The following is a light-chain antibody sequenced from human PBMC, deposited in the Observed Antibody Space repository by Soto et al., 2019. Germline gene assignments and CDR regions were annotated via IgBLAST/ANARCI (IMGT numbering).Light chain of an antibody. CDR1: QSVSSSY. CDR2: GAL. V-gene: IGKV3-20*01. J-gene: IGKJ2*01. Sequence: EIVLPQSPGTLSLSPGERATLSCRASQSVSSSYLAWYQQKPGQAPRLLIYGALNRATGIPDRFSASGSGTDFTFTISRLEPEDFAMSYCQQYGSSPPYACGQGTKLVIK. CDR3: QQYGSSPPYA.